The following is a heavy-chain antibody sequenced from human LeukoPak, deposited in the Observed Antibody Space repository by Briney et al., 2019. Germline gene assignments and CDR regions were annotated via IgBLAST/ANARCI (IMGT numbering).Heavy chain of an antibody. CDR3: ARNVYDYVWGELSTAAQTNWFDP. Sequence: ASVKVSCKASGYTFTGYYMHWVRQAPGQGLEWMGWINPNSGGTNYAQKFQGRVTMTRDTSISTAYMELSRLRSDDTAVYYCARNVYDYVWGELSTAAQTNWFDPWGQGTLVTVSS. J-gene: IGHJ5*02. D-gene: IGHD3-16*02. CDR1: GYTFTGYY. V-gene: IGHV1-2*02. CDR2: INPNSGGT.